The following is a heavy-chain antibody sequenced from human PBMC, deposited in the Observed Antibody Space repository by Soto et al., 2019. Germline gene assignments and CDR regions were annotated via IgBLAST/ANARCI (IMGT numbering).Heavy chain of an antibody. Sequence: GGSLRLSCAASGFTFSSYAMSWVRQAPGKGLEWVSAISGSGGSTYYADSVKGRFTISRDNSKNTLYLQMNSLRAEDMAVYYCAKGAYCSGGSCYIYYYMDVWGKGTTVTVSS. V-gene: IGHV3-23*01. D-gene: IGHD2-15*01. J-gene: IGHJ6*03. CDR1: GFTFSSYA. CDR3: AKGAYCSGGSCYIYYYMDV. CDR2: ISGSGGST.